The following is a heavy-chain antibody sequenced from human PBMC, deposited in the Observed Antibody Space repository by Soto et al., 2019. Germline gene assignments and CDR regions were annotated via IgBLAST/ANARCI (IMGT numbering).Heavy chain of an antibody. CDR2: ISVDNGNT. D-gene: IGHD4-4*01. Sequence: QGQLVQSGAEVKKPGASVKVSCKASGYTFTDYDISWVRQAPGQGLEWMGWISVDNGNTKYVESLQGRVTMTTDTSLSTAYLEVRSLRSDDTAVYYCARTSVSNYNWFDPWGQGTLVAVSS. CDR3: ARTSVSNYNWFDP. CDR1: GYTFTDYD. V-gene: IGHV1-18*01. J-gene: IGHJ5*02.